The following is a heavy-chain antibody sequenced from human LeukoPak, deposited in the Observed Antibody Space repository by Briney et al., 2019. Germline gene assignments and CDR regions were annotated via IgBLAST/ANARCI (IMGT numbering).Heavy chain of an antibody. Sequence: GRSLRLSCAASGFTFSTYAMHWVRQAPGKGLEWVSSISGSSSYIYYADSVKGRLTISRDNAKNSLYLQMNSLRAEDTAVYYCARDPGSGYEEHFDYWGQGTLATVSS. V-gene: IGHV3-21*04. D-gene: IGHD5-12*01. CDR2: ISGSSSYI. CDR1: GFTFSTYA. J-gene: IGHJ4*02. CDR3: ARDPGSGYEEHFDY.